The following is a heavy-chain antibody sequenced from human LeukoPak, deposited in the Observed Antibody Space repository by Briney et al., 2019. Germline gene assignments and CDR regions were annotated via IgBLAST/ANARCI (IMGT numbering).Heavy chain of an antibody. D-gene: IGHD6-6*01. CDR1: GGSFSGFY. J-gene: IGHJ5*02. CDR3: AKNSYSSSSTLFDP. Sequence: SETLSLTCAVYGGSFSGFYWSWIRQPPGKGLEWIGYIYYSGSTNYNPSLKSRVTISVDTSKNQFSLKLSSVTAADTAVYYCAKNSYSSSSTLFDPWGQGTLVTVSS. V-gene: IGHV4-59*01. CDR2: IYYSGST.